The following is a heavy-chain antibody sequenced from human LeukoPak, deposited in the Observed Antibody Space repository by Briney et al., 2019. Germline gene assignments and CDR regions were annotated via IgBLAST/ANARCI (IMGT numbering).Heavy chain of an antibody. CDR1: GYTFTSYY. CDR3: ASSSRPDNWFDP. D-gene: IGHD2-2*01. V-gene: IGHV1-46*03. J-gene: IGHJ5*02. CDR2: INPSGGST. Sequence: ASVKVSCKASGYTFTSYYMHRVRQAPGQGLEWMGIINPSGGSTSYAQKFQGRVTMTRDTSTSTVYMELSSLRSEDTAVCYCASSSRPDNWFDPWGQGTLVTVSS.